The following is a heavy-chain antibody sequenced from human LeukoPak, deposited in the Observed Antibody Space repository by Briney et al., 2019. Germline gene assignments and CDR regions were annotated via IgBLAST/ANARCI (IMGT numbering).Heavy chain of an antibody. Sequence: GGSLRLSCVGSGFTFSDYFMSWIRQVPGKEPEWLSYINSKGDNILYRDSVKGRFTISRDNAENSLYLQMNSLKAEDTAVYYCATSRVFDYWGQGALVIVSS. CDR1: GFTFSDYF. J-gene: IGHJ4*02. CDR2: INSKGDNI. CDR3: ATSRVFDY. V-gene: IGHV3-11*04.